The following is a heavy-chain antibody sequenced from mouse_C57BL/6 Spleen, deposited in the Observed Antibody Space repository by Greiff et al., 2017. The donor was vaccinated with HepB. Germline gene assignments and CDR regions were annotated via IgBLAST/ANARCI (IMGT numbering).Heavy chain of an antibody. V-gene: IGHV1-52*01. CDR1: GYTFTSYW. J-gene: IGHJ4*01. CDR2: IDPSDSET. D-gene: IGHD2-14*01. Sequence: QVQLQQPGAELVRPGSSVKLSCKASGYTFTSYWMQWVKQRPIQGLEWIGNIDPSDSETHYNQKFKDKATLTVDKSSSTAYMQLSSLTSEDSAVYYCARSDYRGYYAMDYWGQGTSVTVSS. CDR3: ARSDYRGYYAMDY.